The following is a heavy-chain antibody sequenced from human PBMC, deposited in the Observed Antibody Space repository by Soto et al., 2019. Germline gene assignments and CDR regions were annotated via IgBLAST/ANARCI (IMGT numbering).Heavy chain of an antibody. CDR3: GRVGGNSGGIDV. Sequence: SATLSLTSTVSGGSISRSYWSWIRQPPGKGLEWIGDIYYSRSTNYNPSLKTRVTISVDTSKNQFSLKLTTATAADTAVYYFGRVGGNSGGIDVWGQGTPVTVSS. CDR2: IYYSRST. D-gene: IGHD3-16*01. CDR1: GGSISRSY. V-gene: IGHV4-59*01. J-gene: IGHJ6*02.